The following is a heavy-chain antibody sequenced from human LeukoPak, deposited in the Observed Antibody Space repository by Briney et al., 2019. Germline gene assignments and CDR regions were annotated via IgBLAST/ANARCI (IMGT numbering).Heavy chain of an antibody. V-gene: IGHV3-53*01. CDR3: ARAGGSYYHYFDY. CDR1: GFTVRNTY. Sequence: PGGSLRLSCAASGFTVRNTYLSWVRQAPGKGLEWVSVIYRDGTTHYADSVKGRFTISRDNSKNTVYLQMNSLRADDTAVYYCARAGGSYYHYFDYWGQGTLVTVSS. CDR2: IYRDGTT. J-gene: IGHJ4*02. D-gene: IGHD1-26*01.